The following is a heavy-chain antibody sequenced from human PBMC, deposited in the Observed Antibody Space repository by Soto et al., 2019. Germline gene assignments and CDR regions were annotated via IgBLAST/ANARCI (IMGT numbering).Heavy chain of an antibody. D-gene: IGHD6-19*01. V-gene: IGHV3-21*01. Sequence: PGGSLRLSCAASGFTFTNYDMHWVRQAPGKGLEWVSSISSSSSYIYYADSVKGRFTISRDNAKNSLYLQMNSLRAEDTAVYYCATMTRIAVAGYFDYWGQGTLVTVSS. CDR3: ATMTRIAVAGYFDY. CDR1: GFTFTNYD. J-gene: IGHJ4*02. CDR2: ISSSSSYI.